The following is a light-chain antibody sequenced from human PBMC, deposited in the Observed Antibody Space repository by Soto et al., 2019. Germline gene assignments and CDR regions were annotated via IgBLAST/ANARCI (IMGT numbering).Light chain of an antibody. CDR1: QSISSW. CDR2: KAS. V-gene: IGKV1-5*03. Sequence: DSQMTQSPSTLSASVGDRVTITCRASQSISSWLAWYQQKPGKAPKLLIYKASSLESGVPSRFSGSGSGTEFTLSISSLQPDDFATYYCQQYNSYPLTFGGGTKVEIK. J-gene: IGKJ4*01. CDR3: QQYNSYPLT.